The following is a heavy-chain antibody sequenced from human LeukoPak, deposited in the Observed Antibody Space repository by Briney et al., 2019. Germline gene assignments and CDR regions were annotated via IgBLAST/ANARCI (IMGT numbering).Heavy chain of an antibody. D-gene: IGHD6-19*01. CDR2: IYYNGNT. J-gene: IGHJ3*02. CDR3: ARGLPGYSGGDDAFDI. V-gene: IGHV4-59*01. Sequence: SETLSLTCTVSGGSISGYYWSWFRLPPGKGLEWIGYIYYNGNTNYNPSLKSGLTISLDTSRNHFSLILSSVTAADTAVYYCARGLPGYSGGDDAFDIWGQGTKVTVSS. CDR1: GGSISGYY.